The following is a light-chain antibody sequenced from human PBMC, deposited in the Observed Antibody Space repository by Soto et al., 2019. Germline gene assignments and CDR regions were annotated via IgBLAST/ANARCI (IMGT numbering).Light chain of an antibody. CDR1: QSVSDNY. CDR2: GAF. V-gene: IGKV3-20*01. CDR3: QQYGSSPPWT. J-gene: IGKJ1*01. Sequence: EIALTQSPGTLSLSPGERATLSCRASQSVSDNYLAWYQQKPGQAPRLLIYGAFTRATGIPDRFSGSGSGTDFSLTISRLEPEDFAVYYCQQYGSSPPWTFGQGTTVEIK.